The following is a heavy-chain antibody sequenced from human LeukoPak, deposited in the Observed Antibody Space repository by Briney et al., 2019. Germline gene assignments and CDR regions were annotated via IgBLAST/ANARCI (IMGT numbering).Heavy chain of an antibody. CDR2: IYYSGST. CDR3: ARDRGDYYGSGSCYYPYYIDV. Sequence: PSETLSLTCTVSGGSISSYYWSWIRQPPGKGLEWVGYIYYSGSTNYNPSLKSRVTISVDTSKNQFSLKLSSVTAADTAVYYCARDRGDYYGSGSCYYPYYIDVWGKGTTVTVSS. CDR1: GGSISSYY. D-gene: IGHD3-10*01. J-gene: IGHJ6*03. V-gene: IGHV4-59*01.